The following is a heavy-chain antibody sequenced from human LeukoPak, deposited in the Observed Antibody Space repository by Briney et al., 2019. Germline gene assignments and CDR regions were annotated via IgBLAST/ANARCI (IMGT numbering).Heavy chain of an antibody. D-gene: IGHD3-22*01. V-gene: IGHV3-33*01. CDR1: RFTFSGHG. Sequence: GGSLRLSCTASRFTFSGHGIHWVRQAPGKGLEWVAVIWCDGSNKYYADSVKGRFTISRDNSKNTLYLQMNSLRAEDTAVYYCARAAYDSSGYLTLWGQGTLVTVSS. CDR3: ARAAYDSSGYLTL. CDR2: IWCDGSNK. J-gene: IGHJ4*02.